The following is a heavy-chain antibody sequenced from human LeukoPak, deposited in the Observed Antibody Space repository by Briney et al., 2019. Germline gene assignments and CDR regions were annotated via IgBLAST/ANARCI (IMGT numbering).Heavy chain of an antibody. CDR2: AGHSGSA. V-gene: IGHV4-34*01. D-gene: IGHD1-14*01. Sequence: SETLSLTCAVSSGSFSGYFWRWIRQPPGKGLEWIGDAGHSGSADYNPSLKSRVTISADPSKSQFSLKLSSVTAADTAVYYCARETGGSGPFDYWGQGTLVTVSS. CDR3: ARETGGSGPFDY. CDR1: SGSFSGYF. J-gene: IGHJ4*02.